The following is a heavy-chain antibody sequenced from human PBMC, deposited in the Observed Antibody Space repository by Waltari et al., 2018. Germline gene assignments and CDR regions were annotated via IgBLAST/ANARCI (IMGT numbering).Heavy chain of an antibody. CDR3: ARSGYDSTEGWLDP. D-gene: IGHD3-22*01. V-gene: IGHV4-61*02. J-gene: IGHJ5*02. CDR2: IYTTGRT. CDR1: GASVSGGSYF. Sequence: QVQLQESGPGLVKPSQTLSLTCTVSGASVSGGSYFWNWIRQPAGKGLEWIARIYTTGRTDYNPSLQSRVTISADTSKNELSLKMSSVTAADTAVHYCARSGYDSTEGWLDPWGPGTLVTVSS.